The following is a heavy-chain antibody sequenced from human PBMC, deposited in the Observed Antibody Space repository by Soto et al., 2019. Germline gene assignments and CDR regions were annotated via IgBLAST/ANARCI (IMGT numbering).Heavy chain of an antibody. D-gene: IGHD3-22*01. CDR3: AAVPYYYDSSGYYWYFDY. CDR2: IIAYNGNT. CDR1: RVRITSYS. J-gene: IGHJ4*02. V-gene: IGHV1-18*01. Sequence: CKACRVRITSYSISWPRHSTGQGLEWMGWIIAYNGNTNYAQKLQGRVTMTTDTSTSTAYMELSSLRSEDTAVYYCAAVPYYYDSSGYYWYFDYWGQGTLVTVS.